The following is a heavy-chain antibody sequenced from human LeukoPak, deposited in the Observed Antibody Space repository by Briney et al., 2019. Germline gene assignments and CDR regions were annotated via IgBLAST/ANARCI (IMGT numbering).Heavy chain of an antibody. Sequence: GGSLRLSCAASGFTFSSYWMSWVRQAPGKGLEWVANIKQDGSEKYYVDSVKGRFTISRDNAKNSLYLQMNSLRAEDTAVYYCARDRQWYYDILTGYPSSNWFDPWGQGTLVTVSS. CDR2: IKQDGSEK. V-gene: IGHV3-7*01. CDR1: GFTFSSYW. D-gene: IGHD3-9*01. J-gene: IGHJ5*02. CDR3: ARDRQWYYDILTGYPSSNWFDP.